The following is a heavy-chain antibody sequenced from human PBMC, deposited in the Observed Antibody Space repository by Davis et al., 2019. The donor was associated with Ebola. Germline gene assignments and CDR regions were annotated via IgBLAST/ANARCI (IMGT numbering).Heavy chain of an antibody. V-gene: IGHV5-51*01. D-gene: IGHD2-2*01. CDR2: MYADDSDA. Sequence: GESLKISCKGSGYGFADYWIAWVRQTPGKGLEWMGMMYADDSDARYSPSFQGQVTISADNSIATAYLQWTSLKASDTATYYCVRGERHCTDTSCYASFDYWGQGTLVTVSS. CDR1: GYGFADYW. CDR3: VRGERHCTDTSCYASFDY. J-gene: IGHJ4*02.